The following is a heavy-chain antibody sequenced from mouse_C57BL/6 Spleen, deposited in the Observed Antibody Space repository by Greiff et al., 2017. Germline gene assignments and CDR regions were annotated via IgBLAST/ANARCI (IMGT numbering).Heavy chain of an antibody. CDR2: IDPSDSYT. J-gene: IGHJ2*01. CDR3: ANWGLRRVYYFYH. V-gene: IGHV1-69*01. D-gene: IGHD2-4*01. Sequence: QVQLQQPGAELVMPGASVKLSCKASGYTFTSYWLHWVKQRPGQGLEWIGEIDPSDSYTNYNQKFKGKSTLTVDKSYSTAYMQHSSLSSEASAVYYCANWGLRRVYYFYHRGQGTTLTVSS. CDR1: GYTFTSYW.